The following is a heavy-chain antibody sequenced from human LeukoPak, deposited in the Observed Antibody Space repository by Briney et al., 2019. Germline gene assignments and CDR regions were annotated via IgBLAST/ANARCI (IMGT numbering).Heavy chain of an antibody. D-gene: IGHD5-18*01. CDR3: ARNLYSYGPFDY. Sequence: GGSLRLSCAASGFTFSSYSMNWVRQAPGKGLEWVSSISSSSSYIYYADSVKGRFTISRDNAKNSLYLQMNSLRAEDTAVYYCARNLYSYGPFDYWGWGTVVIVSA. CDR1: GFTFSSYS. J-gene: IGHJ4*02. CDR2: ISSSSSYI. V-gene: IGHV3-21*01.